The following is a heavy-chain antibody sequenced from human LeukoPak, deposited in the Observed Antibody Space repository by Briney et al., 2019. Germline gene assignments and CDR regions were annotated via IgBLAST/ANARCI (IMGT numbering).Heavy chain of an antibody. CDR1: GDSISSSYY. CDR3: ARDAGYYFDF. Sequence: PSQTLSLTCTVSGDSISSSYYWSWFRQLPGKGLEWIGFIYHSGKTYYNPSHKSRFTISIDTSKNQFSLEVSSVTAADTAVYYCARDAGYYFDFWGQGTLVTVSS. CDR2: IYHSGKT. V-gene: IGHV4-31*03. D-gene: IGHD6-13*01. J-gene: IGHJ4*02.